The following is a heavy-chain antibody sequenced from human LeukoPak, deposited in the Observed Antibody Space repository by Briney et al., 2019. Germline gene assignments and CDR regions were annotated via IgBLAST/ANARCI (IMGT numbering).Heavy chain of an antibody. V-gene: IGHV4-59*01. D-gene: IGHD6-19*01. CDR3: ARALYSSGWYRGEYYFDY. CDR2: IHYSGST. CDR1: GGSISSYY. Sequence: PSETLSLTCTVSGGSISSYYWSWIRQPPGKGLEWIGYIHYSGSTNYNPSLKSRATISVDTSKNQFSLKLSSVTAADTAVYYCARALYSSGWYRGEYYFDYWGQGTLVTVSS. J-gene: IGHJ4*02.